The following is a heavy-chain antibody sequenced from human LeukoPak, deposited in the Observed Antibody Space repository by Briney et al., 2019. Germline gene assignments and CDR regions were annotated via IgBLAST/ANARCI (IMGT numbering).Heavy chain of an antibody. D-gene: IGHD1-26*01. CDR1: GYTFTSYG. J-gene: IGHJ4*02. Sequence: ASVKVSCKASGYTFTSYGISWVRQAPGQGLEWMGWISAYNGNTKYAQKLQGRVTMTTDTSTSTAYMELRSLRSDDTAVYYCARLRGGSYSAVFDYWGQGTLVTVSS. V-gene: IGHV1-18*01. CDR2: ISAYNGNT. CDR3: ARLRGGSYSAVFDY.